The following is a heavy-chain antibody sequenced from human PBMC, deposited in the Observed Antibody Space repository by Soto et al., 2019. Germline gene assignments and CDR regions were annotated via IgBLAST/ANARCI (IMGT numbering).Heavy chain of an antibody. CDR1: GFSFSNYG. V-gene: IGHV3-30*18. CDR2: ISYDGGNK. J-gene: IGHJ6*02. CDR3: AKAVGYCSSSPCRAYYFYYGMDV. D-gene: IGHD2-2*01. Sequence: XGSLRLFCAACGFSFSNYGMHWVRQAPGKGLEWVAVISYDGGNKCYADSVKGRFTISRDNPKNTLNLQMNSLRAEDTAVYYCAKAVGYCSSSPCRAYYFYYGMDVCGQGTTVTVSS.